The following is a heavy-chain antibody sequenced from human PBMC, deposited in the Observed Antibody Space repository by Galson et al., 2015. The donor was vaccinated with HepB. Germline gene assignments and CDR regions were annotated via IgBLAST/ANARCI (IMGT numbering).Heavy chain of an antibody. CDR3: ARVHFGLESISGYWYFDL. V-gene: IGHV3-48*02. J-gene: IGHJ2*01. CDR1: GFTFSRYT. D-gene: IGHD3-10*01. Sequence: SLRLSCAASGFTFSRYTMNWVRQAPGKGLESVSYISSNGNTVFDAATVKGRFIISRDNAQNSLYLQMNSLRDEDTAVYYCARVHFGLESISGYWYFDLWGRGTLVTVSS. CDR2: ISSNGNTV.